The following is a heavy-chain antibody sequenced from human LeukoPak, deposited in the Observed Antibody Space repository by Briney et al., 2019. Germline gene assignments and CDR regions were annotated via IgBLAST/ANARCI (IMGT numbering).Heavy chain of an antibody. CDR1: GFTFSSYA. D-gene: IGHD1-7*01. CDR2: ISYDGSNK. CDR3: AREGNYCFDY. V-gene: IGHV3-30-3*01. Sequence: GGSLRLSCAASGFTFSSYAMHWVRQAPGKGLEWVAVISYDGSNKYYADSVKGRFTISRDNSKNTLYLQMNSLRAEDTAMYYCAREGNYCFDYWGQGTLVTVSS. J-gene: IGHJ4*02.